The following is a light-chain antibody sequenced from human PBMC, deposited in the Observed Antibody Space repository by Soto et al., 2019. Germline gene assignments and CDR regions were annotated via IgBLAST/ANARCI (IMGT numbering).Light chain of an antibody. CDR1: QRISTF. CDR3: QQSLSTPYN. V-gene: IGKV1-39*01. Sequence: DIQLTQSPSSLSASVGDRVTITGRANQRISTFVNWYQQKPWKAPNLLIYAASSLPSGVPSRFSRSGSGTDFTLTITTLPPEDFETYSWQQSLSTPYNFGQGTKMEIE. J-gene: IGKJ2*01. CDR2: AAS.